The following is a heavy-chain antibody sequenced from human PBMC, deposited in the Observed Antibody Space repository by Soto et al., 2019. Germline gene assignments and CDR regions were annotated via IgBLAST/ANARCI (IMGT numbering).Heavy chain of an antibody. CDR3: MTDGALITAAGTGY. CDR1: GFTFRYAW. V-gene: IGHV3-15*07. Sequence: EVQLVESGGGLVKPGGSLRLSCAASGFTFRYAWMNWVRQAPGKGLEWVGRIKDKRNRGSTDYVAPVRGRFTISRDDSENMLYLQMNGLKIEDTAVYYCMTDGALITAAGTGYWGQGTLVTVSS. D-gene: IGHD6-13*01. J-gene: IGHJ4*02. CDR2: IKDKRNRGST.